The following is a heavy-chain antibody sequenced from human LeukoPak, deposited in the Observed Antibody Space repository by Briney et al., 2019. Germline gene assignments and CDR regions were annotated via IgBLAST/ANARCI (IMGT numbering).Heavy chain of an antibody. V-gene: IGHV3-30*01. Sequence: GGSLRLSCAASGFTFSSYAMHWVRQAPGKGLEWVAVISYDGSNKYYADSVKGRFTISRENSKNTLYLQMNSLRAEDTAVYYCARGVWYSSGWYEDYWGQGTLVTVSS. J-gene: IGHJ4*02. CDR3: ARGVWYSSGWYEDY. CDR2: ISYDGSNK. CDR1: GFTFSSYA. D-gene: IGHD6-19*01.